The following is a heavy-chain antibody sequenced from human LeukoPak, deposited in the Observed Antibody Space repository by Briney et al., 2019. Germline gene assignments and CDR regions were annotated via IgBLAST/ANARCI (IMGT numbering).Heavy chain of an antibody. Sequence: GESLKISCKGSGYSFTSYWIGWVRQMPGKGLEWMGIIYPGDSDTRYSPSFQGQVTISADKSISTAYLQWSSLKASDTAMYYCARVPQGYSSGWYYFDYWGQGTLVTVSS. CDR3: ARVPQGYSSGWYYFDY. CDR2: IYPGDSDT. D-gene: IGHD6-19*01. CDR1: GYSFTSYW. J-gene: IGHJ4*02. V-gene: IGHV5-51*01.